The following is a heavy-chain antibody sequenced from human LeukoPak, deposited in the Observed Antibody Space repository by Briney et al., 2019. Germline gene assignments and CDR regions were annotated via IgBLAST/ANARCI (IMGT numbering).Heavy chain of an antibody. Sequence: SETLSLTCAVYGGSFSGYYWSWIRQPPGKGLEWIGEINHSGSTNYNPSLKSRVTISVDTSKNRFSLKLSSVTAADTAVYYCAREPIGFVVVPAAMDDAFDIWGQGTMVAVSS. CDR1: GGSFSGYY. V-gene: IGHV4-34*01. J-gene: IGHJ3*02. D-gene: IGHD2-2*01. CDR2: INHSGST. CDR3: AREPIGFVVVPAAMDDAFDI.